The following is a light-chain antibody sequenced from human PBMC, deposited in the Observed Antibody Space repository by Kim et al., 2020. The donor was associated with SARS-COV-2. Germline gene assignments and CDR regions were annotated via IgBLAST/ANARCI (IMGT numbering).Light chain of an antibody. CDR1: NIGSKS. CDR3: QVWDSSSDLRV. Sequence: SYELTQPPSVSVAPGKTARITCGGNNIGSKSVNWYQQKPGQAPVLVIYYDSDRPSGIPERFSGSNSGNTATLTISRVEAGDEADYYCQVWDSSSDLRVFGGGTQLTVL. J-gene: IGLJ3*02. V-gene: IGLV3-21*04. CDR2: YDS.